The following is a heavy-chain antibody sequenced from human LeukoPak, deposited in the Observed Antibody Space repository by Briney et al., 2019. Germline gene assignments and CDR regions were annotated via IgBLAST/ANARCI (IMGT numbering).Heavy chain of an antibody. CDR3: ARDRGSYSDY. J-gene: IGHJ4*02. Sequence: GRSLRLSRAASGFTFSSDWMHWVRQAPGNRLVWVSRGNTDGSTPTYADSVKGRFTISRDSAKNTLYLQMNSLRAEDTAVYYCARDRGSYSDYWGQGTLVTVSS. D-gene: IGHD3-16*01. V-gene: IGHV3-74*01. CDR1: GFTFSSDW. CDR2: GNTDGSTP.